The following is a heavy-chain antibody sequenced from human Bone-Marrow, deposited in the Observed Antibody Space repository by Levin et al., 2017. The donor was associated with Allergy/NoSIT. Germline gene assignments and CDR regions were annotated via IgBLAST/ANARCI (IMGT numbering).Heavy chain of an antibody. D-gene: IGHD3-10*01. CDR1: GFTFSSYG. CDR3: AREEGSMVRGVIQYYFDY. V-gene: IGHV3-33*01. Sequence: GGSLRLSCAASGFTFSSYGMHWVRQAPGKGLEWVAVIWYDGSNKYYADSVKGRFTISRDNSKNTLYLQMNSLRAEDTAVYYCAREEGSMVRGVIQYYFDYWGQGTLVTVSS. J-gene: IGHJ4*02. CDR2: IWYDGSNK.